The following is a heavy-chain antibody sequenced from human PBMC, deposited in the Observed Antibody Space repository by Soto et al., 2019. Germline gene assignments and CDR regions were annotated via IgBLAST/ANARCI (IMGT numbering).Heavy chain of an antibody. J-gene: IGHJ3*02. D-gene: IGHD2-2*01. CDR1: GYALTELS. V-gene: IGHV1-24*01. CDR3: ARDSEWGVVPAADYLEVDAFDI. CDR2: IGAENGDT. Sequence: ASVKVSWKVAGYALTELSMHWVRQAPGKGLEWMGGIGAENGDTIYAQKLQGRVTMTTDTSTSTAYMELRSLRSDDTAVYYCARDSEWGVVPAADYLEVDAFDIWGQGTMVTVSS.